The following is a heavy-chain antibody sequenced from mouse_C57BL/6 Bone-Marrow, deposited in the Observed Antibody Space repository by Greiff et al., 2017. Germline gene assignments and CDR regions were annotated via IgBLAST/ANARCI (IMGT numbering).Heavy chain of an antibody. CDR3: ARKEEYYYGSSYNYAMDY. CDR2: IDPSDSYT. D-gene: IGHD1-1*01. V-gene: IGHV1-59*01. Sequence: QVQLQQPGAELVRPGTSVKLSCKASGYTFTSYWMHWVKQRPGQGLEWIGVIDPSDSYTNYNQKFKGKATLTVDTSSSTAYMQLSSLTSEDSAVYYCARKEEYYYGSSYNYAMDYRGEGNSVTVSS. CDR1: GYTFTSYW. J-gene: IGHJ4*01.